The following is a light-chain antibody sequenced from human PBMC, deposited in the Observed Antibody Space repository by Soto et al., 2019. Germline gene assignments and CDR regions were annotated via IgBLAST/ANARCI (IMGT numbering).Light chain of an antibody. J-gene: IGLJ1*01. CDR2: EVS. CDR3: TSYTSGSTLYV. Sequence: SALTQPASVSGSPGQSITISCTGTSSDGGGYNYVSWYQQHPGKAPKLMIYEVSNRPSGVSNRFSGSKSGNTASLTISGLQAEDDADYYCTSYTSGSTLYVFGTGTKV. V-gene: IGLV2-14*01. CDR1: SSDGGGYNY.